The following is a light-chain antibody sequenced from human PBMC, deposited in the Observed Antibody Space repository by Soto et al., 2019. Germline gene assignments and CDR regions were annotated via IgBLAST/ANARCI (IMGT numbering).Light chain of an antibody. V-gene: IGLV2-14*01. CDR2: EVT. CDR1: SIDIGAYNY. J-gene: IGLJ1*01. CDR3: SSYKGSNNLV. Sequence: QSALTLPASVSGSPGQSITISCTGTSIDIGAYNYVSWYQQHPVKAPKLIIYEVTHLPSGVSNRFSGSKSGNTASLTISGIXAEDEADYYCSSYKGSNNLVFGTGTKVTVL.